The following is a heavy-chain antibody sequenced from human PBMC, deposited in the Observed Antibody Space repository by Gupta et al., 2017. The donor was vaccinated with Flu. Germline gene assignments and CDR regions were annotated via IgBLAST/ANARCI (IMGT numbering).Heavy chain of an antibody. V-gene: IGHV3-30*18. CDR2: ISYDGSNK. J-gene: IGHJ6*02. Sequence: SYGMHWVRQAPGKGLEWVAVISYDGSNKYYADSVKGRFTISRDNSKNTLYLQMNSLRAEDTAVYYCAKSLVILFYYYYGMDVWGQGTTVTVSS. CDR1: SYG. D-gene: IGHD3/OR15-3a*01. CDR3: AKSLVILFYYYYGMDV.